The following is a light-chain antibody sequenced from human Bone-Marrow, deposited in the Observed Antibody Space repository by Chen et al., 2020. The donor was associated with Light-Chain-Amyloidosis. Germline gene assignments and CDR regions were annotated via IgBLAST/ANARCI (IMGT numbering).Light chain of an antibody. V-gene: IGLV3-21*02. Sequence: SYVLTQPSSVSVAPGETGTIACGGNNIGSTSVHWYQQPPGQAPLLVVYADIDRPSGIPDRLSGSNSGNTATLTISMVEAGDEADYYCQVWDRSSDRPVFGGGTKLTVL. CDR1: NIGSTS. CDR2: ADI. J-gene: IGLJ3*02. CDR3: QVWDRSSDRPV.